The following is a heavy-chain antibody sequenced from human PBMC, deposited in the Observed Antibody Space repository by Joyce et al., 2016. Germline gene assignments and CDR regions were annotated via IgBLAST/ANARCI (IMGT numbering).Heavy chain of an antibody. CDR1: GDSFTTGGYA. V-gene: IGHV4-30-2*01. J-gene: IGHJ4*02. D-gene: IGHD3-10*01. Sequence: QLLLQESGPGLVKTSQTLSLTCAVSGDSFTTGGYAWNWIRQPPGKGLEWIGDIYHSGNSHFAPSLQSRVTISLDRYKSQFSLKLSSVTAADTAVYYCARAPRGPGYFDSWGQGTLVTVSS. CDR3: ARAPRGPGYFDS. CDR2: IYHSGNS.